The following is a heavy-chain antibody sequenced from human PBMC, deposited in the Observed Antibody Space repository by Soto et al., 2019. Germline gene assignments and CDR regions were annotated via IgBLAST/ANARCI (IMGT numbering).Heavy chain of an antibody. CDR3: ARRPDSSGWYEEDNWFDP. CDR2: IYYSGST. CDR1: GGSISSSSYY. J-gene: IGHJ5*02. Sequence: QLQLQESGPGLVKPSETLSLTCTVSGGSISSSSYYWGWIRQPPGKGLEWIGSIYYSGSTYYNPSLKSRVPISVDTSKHQFSLKLSSVTAADTAVYYCARRPDSSGWYEEDNWFDPWGQGTLVTVSS. D-gene: IGHD6-19*01. V-gene: IGHV4-39*01.